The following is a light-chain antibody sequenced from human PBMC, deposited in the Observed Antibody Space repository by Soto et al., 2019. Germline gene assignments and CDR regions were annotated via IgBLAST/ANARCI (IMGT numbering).Light chain of an antibody. CDR1: QSVSSN. V-gene: IGKV3-11*01. CDR2: DAS. J-gene: IGKJ3*01. Sequence: IVLTQSPATLSVSPGERATLSCRASQSVSSNLAWYQQKPGQAPRLLIYDASNRATGIPARFSGSGSGTDFTLTSSSLQPEDFAVSYCQQRSNWPFTFGHGTQVDIK. CDR3: QQRSNWPFT.